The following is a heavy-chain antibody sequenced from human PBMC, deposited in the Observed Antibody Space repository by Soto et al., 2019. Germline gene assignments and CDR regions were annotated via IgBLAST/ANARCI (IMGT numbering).Heavy chain of an antibody. V-gene: IGHV3-23*01. J-gene: IGHJ4*02. CDR1: GFPISNYA. Sequence: GGSLRLSCAASGFPISNYAMGRVRQAPGKGLDWVSTISSTADGTDYADSVKGRFTISRDNSKNTLYLQMNSLRAEDTAVYYCAQAISRERQIDYWGQGTLVTVSS. D-gene: IGHD1-26*01. CDR3: AQAISRERQIDY. CDR2: ISSTADGT.